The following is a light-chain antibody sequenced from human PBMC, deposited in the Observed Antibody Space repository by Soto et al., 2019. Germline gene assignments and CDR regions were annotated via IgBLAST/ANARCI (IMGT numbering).Light chain of an antibody. CDR2: GTS. J-gene: IGLJ3*02. V-gene: IGLV7-46*01. CDR1: TGPVTNDHY. CDR3: LLSYKGDVV. Sequence: QAVVTQEPSLTVSPGGAVTLTCGSSTGPVTNDHYAYWFQQKPGQAPTTLIYGTSKKHSWTPARFSGSLRGGKAALTLSGAQPEDEAEYSCLLSYKGDVVFDGGTKVTVL.